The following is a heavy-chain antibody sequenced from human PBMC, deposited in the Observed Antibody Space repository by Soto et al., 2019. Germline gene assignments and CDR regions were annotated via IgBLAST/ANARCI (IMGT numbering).Heavy chain of an antibody. Sequence: SETLSLTCAVYGGSFSGYYWSWIRQPPGKGLEWIGEINHSGSTNYNPSLKSRVTISVDTSKNQFSLKLSSVSAADTAVYYCARGGGNWGYAFDSWGQGTMVTVSS. V-gene: IGHV4-34*01. D-gene: IGHD7-27*01. CDR2: INHSGST. J-gene: IGHJ3*02. CDR3: ARGGGNWGYAFDS. CDR1: GGSFSGYY.